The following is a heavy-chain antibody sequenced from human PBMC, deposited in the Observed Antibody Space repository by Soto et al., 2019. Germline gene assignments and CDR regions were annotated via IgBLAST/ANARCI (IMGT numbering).Heavy chain of an antibody. Sequence: EEQLVESGGGLVKPGGSLRLSCADSGFTFTNTWLNWVRQAPGKGLEWVGRIKRNADGATTDYAASVTGRFTISRDDSQNPLSLQMNSLKVEDTAVYFCTREIYPVTLVDTYDIWGQGTRVTVSS. J-gene: IGHJ3*02. CDR2: IKRNADGATT. D-gene: IGHD2-21*02. CDR1: GFTFTNTW. CDR3: TREIYPVTLVDTYDI. V-gene: IGHV3-15*07.